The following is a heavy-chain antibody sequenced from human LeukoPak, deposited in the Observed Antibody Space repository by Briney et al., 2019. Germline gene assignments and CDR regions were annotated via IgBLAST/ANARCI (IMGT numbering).Heavy chain of an antibody. J-gene: IGHJ6*03. CDR1: GYTFTSYG. D-gene: IGHD5-18*01. V-gene: IGHV1-18*01. CDR2: ISAYNGNT. Sequence: GASVKLSCKASGYTFTSYGISWVRQAPGQGLEWMGWISAYNGNTNYAQKLQGRVTMTTDTSTSTAYMELRSLRSDDTAVYYCARDRPPIHAGGDYYMDVWGKGTTVTVSS. CDR3: ARDRPPIHAGGDYYMDV.